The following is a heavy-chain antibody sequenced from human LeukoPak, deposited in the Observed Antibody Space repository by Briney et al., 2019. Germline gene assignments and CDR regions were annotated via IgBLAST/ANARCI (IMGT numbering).Heavy chain of an antibody. CDR2: ISGSGGST. CDR3: AKTPVATIRYFDY. D-gene: IGHD5-12*01. Sequence: GGSLRLSCAASGFTFSSYAMSWVRQAPGKGLEWVSSISGSGGSTYHADSVKGRFTISRDNSKNTLYLQMNSLRAEDTAVYYCAKTPVATIRYFDYWGQGTLVTVPS. CDR1: GFTFSSYA. J-gene: IGHJ4*02. V-gene: IGHV3-23*01.